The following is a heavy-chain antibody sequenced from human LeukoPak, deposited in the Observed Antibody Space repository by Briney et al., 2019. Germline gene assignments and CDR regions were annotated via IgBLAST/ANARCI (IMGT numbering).Heavy chain of an antibody. Sequence: GGSLRLSCVASGFAFRSYGMHWVRQAPGKGLEWVTFTSYDGSDKYYADSVKGRFTISRDNFKNTLYLKMNSLRVEDTAVYYCAKVRYDYYGMDVWGQGTTVTVSS. CDR3: AKVRYDYYGMDV. CDR2: TSYDGSDK. V-gene: IGHV3-30*18. D-gene: IGHD3-9*01. J-gene: IGHJ6*02. CDR1: GFAFRSYG.